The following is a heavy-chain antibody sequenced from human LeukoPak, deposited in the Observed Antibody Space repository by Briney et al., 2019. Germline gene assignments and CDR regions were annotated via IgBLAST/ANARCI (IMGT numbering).Heavy chain of an antibody. CDR2: ISGNDGST. Sequence: GGSLRLSCAASGFTFSNYAMSWVRQAPGKGLEWVSAISGNDGSTYYADSVKGRFTISRDNSKNTLYLQMNSLRAEDTAVYYCAKDSNGDAFDIWGQGTMVTVSS. J-gene: IGHJ3*02. CDR1: GFTFSNYA. V-gene: IGHV3-23*01. CDR3: AKDSNGDAFDI.